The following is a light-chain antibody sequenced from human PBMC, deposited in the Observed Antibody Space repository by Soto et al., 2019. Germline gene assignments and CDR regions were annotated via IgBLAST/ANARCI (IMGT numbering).Light chain of an antibody. CDR1: SSDVGGYNY. V-gene: IGLV2-14*01. Sequence: QSVLTKPASVSGSPGQSITISCTGTSSDVGGYNYVSWFQHHPGKAPKLIIYEVSYRPSGVSNRFSGSKSGDTASLTISGLXAEDEADYYCSSFTNTITRYAFGTGTKVTLL. CDR2: EVS. J-gene: IGLJ1*01. CDR3: SSFTNTITRYA.